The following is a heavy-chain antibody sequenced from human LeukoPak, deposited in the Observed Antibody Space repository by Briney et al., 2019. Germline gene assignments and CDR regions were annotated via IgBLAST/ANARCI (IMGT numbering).Heavy chain of an antibody. Sequence: GASVKVSCKASGYSFTSYGISWVRQAPGQGLEWMGWISAYNGNTNYAQKLQGRVTMTTDTSTSTAYMELRSLRSEDTAVYYCARGVYCSSTSCYPNWFDPWGQGTLVTVSS. CDR3: ARGVYCSSTSCYPNWFDP. CDR2: ISAYNGNT. D-gene: IGHD2-2*01. J-gene: IGHJ5*02. V-gene: IGHV1-18*01. CDR1: GYSFTSYG.